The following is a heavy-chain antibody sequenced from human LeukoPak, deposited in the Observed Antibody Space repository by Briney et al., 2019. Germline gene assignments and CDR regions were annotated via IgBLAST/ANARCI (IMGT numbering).Heavy chain of an antibody. CDR1: GGTFSSYT. Sequence: SVKVSCKASGGTFSSYTISWVRQAPGQGLEWMGRIIPNLGIANYAQKFQGRVTITADKSTSTAYMELSSLRSEDTAVYYCARGEDSSNDYWGQGTLVTVSS. CDR2: IIPNLGIA. D-gene: IGHD3-22*01. J-gene: IGHJ4*02. V-gene: IGHV1-69*02. CDR3: ARGEDSSNDY.